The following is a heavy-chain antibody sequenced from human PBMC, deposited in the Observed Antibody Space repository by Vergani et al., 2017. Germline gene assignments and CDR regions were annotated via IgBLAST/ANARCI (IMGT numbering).Heavy chain of an antibody. CDR1: GFTFSSYA. CDR3: AKGEYSSSWIHYYYYYMDV. D-gene: IGHD6-6*01. J-gene: IGHJ6*03. V-gene: IGHV3-23*01. CDR2: ISGSGGST. Sequence: EVQLLESGGGLVQPGGSLRLSCAASGFTFSSYAMSWVRQAPGKGLEWVSAISGSGGSTYYAHSVKGRFTISRDNSKNTLYLQMNSLRAEDTAVYYCAKGEYSSSWIHYYYYYMDVWGKGTTVTVSS.